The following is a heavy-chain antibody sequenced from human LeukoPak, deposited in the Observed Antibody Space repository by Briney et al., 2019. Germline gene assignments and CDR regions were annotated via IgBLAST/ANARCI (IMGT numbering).Heavy chain of an antibody. Sequence: ASVKVSCKASGYTFTSYGISWVRQAPGQGLEWMGWISAYNGNTNYAQKLQGRVTMTTDTSTSTAYMELRSLRSDDTAVYYCAREACSGGSCYWGDAFDIWGQGTMVTVSS. D-gene: IGHD2-15*01. J-gene: IGHJ3*02. CDR1: GYTFTSYG. V-gene: IGHV1-18*01. CDR2: ISAYNGNT. CDR3: AREACSGGSCYWGDAFDI.